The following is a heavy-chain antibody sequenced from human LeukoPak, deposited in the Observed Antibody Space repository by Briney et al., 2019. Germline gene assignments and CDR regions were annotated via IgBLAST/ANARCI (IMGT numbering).Heavy chain of an antibody. CDR3: ARGPPPGRYYYGMDV. J-gene: IGHJ6*02. Sequence: SETLSLTCTVSGGSISSYYWSWLRQPPGKGLEWIGYIYYSGSTNYNPSLKSRVTISVDTSKNQFSLKLSSVTAADTAVYYCARGPPPGRYYYGMDVWGQGTTVTVSS. D-gene: IGHD2-8*02. CDR1: GGSISSYY. CDR2: IYYSGST. V-gene: IGHV4-59*01.